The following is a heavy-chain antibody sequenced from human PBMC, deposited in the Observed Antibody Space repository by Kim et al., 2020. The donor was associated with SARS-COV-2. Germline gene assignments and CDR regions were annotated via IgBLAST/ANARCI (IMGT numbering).Heavy chain of an antibody. CDR3: ARDEGYYDPNAFDI. D-gene: IGHD3-22*01. CDR1: GFTFSSYS. J-gene: IGHJ3*02. CDR2: ISSSSSYI. Sequence: GGSLRLSCAASGFTFSSYSMNWVRQAPGKGLEWVSSISSSSSYIYYADSVKGRFTISRDNAKNSLYLQMNSLRAEDTAVYYCARDEGYYDPNAFDIWGQGTMVTVSS. V-gene: IGHV3-21*01.